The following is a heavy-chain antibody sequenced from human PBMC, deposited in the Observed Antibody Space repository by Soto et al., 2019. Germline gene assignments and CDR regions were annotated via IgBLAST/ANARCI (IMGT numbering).Heavy chain of an antibody. J-gene: IGHJ6*02. D-gene: IGHD2-15*01. CDR3: ARDHYCSGGSCYVGMDV. V-gene: IGHV1-18*01. CDR1: GYTFTSYG. CDR2: ISAYNGNT. Sequence: ASVKVSCKASGYTFTSYGISWVRQAPGQGLEWMGWISAYNGNTNYAQKLQGRVTMTTDTSTSTAYMELRSLRSDDTAVYYCARDHYCSGGSCYVGMDVWGQGTTVTAP.